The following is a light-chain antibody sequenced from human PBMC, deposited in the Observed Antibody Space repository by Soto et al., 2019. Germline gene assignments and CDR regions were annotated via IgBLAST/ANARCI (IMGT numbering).Light chain of an antibody. CDR1: SSDVGGYNN. CDR2: EVN. J-gene: IGLJ2*01. CDR3: SSYAGSNNHVV. V-gene: IGLV2-8*01. Sequence: QSALTQPPSASGSPGQSVTISCTGTSSDVGGYNNVSWYQQHPGKAPKLMIYEVNKRPSGVPDRFSGSKSGNTASLTVSGLQAEDEADYYCSSYAGSNNHVVFGGGTKLTVL.